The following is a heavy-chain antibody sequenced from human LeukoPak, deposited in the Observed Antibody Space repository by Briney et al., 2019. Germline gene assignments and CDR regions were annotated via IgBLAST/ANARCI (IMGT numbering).Heavy chain of an antibody. CDR3: AKGREEWLQYNPFDY. CDR2: IQYGGSNK. V-gene: IGHV3-30*02. Sequence: GGSLRLSCAASGFTFSSYGMHWVRQAPGKGLEWVAFIQYGGSNKYYADSVKGRFTISRDNSKNTLYLQMNSLRAEDTAVFYCAKGREEWLQYNPFDYWGQGTLVTVSS. J-gene: IGHJ4*02. D-gene: IGHD5-24*01. CDR1: GFTFSSYG.